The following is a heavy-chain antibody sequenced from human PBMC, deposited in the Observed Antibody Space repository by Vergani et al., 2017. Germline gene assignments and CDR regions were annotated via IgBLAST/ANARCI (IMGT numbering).Heavy chain of an antibody. Sequence: QVQLVESGGGVVQPGGSMRLSCSASGLTLSSYVVHWVLQAPGRGLESVTFTRPHEDGAFYSASVRGRFTVSRDNSKNTLYLEMNRLNVDDTAIYYCGKTQGTVVGNWWFDPWGQGTPVTVSS. J-gene: IGHJ5*02. CDR2: TRPHEDGA. D-gene: IGHD2-2*01. CDR3: GKTQGTVVGNWWFDP. V-gene: IGHV3-30*02. CDR1: GLTLSSYV.